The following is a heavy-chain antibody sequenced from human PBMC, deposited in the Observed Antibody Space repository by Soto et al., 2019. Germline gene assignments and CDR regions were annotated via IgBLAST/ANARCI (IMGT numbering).Heavy chain of an antibody. D-gene: IGHD6-19*01. Sequence: SQTLSLTGAISGDSVSSNSAAWNWIRQSPSRGLEWLGRTYYRSKWYNDYIPSVKSRITINPDTSKNQVSLQLNSVIPEDTAVYYCAREVAGTYYFDYWGQGALVTVSS. J-gene: IGHJ4*02. CDR3: AREVAGTYYFDY. CDR2: TYYRSKWYN. V-gene: IGHV6-1*01. CDR1: GDSVSSNSAA.